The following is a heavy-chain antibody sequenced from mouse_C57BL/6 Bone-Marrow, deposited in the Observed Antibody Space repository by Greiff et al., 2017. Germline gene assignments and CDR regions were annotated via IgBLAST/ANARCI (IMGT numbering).Heavy chain of an antibody. CDR1: GYTFTDYN. J-gene: IGHJ3*01. D-gene: IGHD1-1*01. CDR2: INPNNGGT. CDR3: ARQRGSSYAAWFAY. Sequence: VQLQQSGPELVKPGASVKIPCKASGYTFTDYNMDWVKQSHGKSLEWIGDINPNNGGTIYNQKFKGKATLTVDKSSSTAYMELRSLTSEDTAVYYCARQRGSSYAAWFAYWGQGTLVTVSA. V-gene: IGHV1-18*01.